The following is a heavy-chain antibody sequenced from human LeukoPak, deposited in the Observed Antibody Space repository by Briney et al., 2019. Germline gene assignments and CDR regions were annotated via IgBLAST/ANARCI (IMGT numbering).Heavy chain of an antibody. CDR1: GFTFSNYG. CDR2: IRYDATIK. J-gene: IGHJ4*02. CDR3: AKDKIWGEDYFDY. Sequence: GGSLRLSCAASGFTFSNYGMHWVRQAPGKGLEWVAFIRYDATIKYYADSVKGRFTMSRDNSKNTLFLQMDSLRVEDTAVYYCAKDKIWGEDYFDYCGQGTLVTVSS. V-gene: IGHV3-30*02. D-gene: IGHD3-16*01.